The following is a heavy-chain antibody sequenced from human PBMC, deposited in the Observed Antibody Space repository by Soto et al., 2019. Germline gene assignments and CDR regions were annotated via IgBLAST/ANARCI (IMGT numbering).Heavy chain of an antibody. J-gene: IGHJ6*02. CDR1: GDSVSSNSAA. V-gene: IGHV6-1*01. D-gene: IGHD3-10*01. CDR2: TYYKSKWNN. Sequence: QMQLQQSGPGLVKPSQTLSLTCAISGDSVSSNSAAWNWIRQSPSRGLEWLGRTYYKSKWNNDYALSVYSQITINPDTSKNQFSLHVYSVTPEDTGVYYCTGFTWFRGMDVWGQGTPITVPS. CDR3: TGFTWFRGMDV.